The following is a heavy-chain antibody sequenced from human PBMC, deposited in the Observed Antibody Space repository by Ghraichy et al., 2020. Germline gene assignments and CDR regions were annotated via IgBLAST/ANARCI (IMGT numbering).Heavy chain of an antibody. D-gene: IGHD4-17*01. CDR2: IIPIFGTA. CDR1: GGTFSSYA. CDR3: ADLGAQDYGDYFVSYNWFDP. J-gene: IGHJ5*02. Sequence: SVKVSCKASGGTFSSYAISWVRQAPGQGLEWMGGIIPIFGTANYAQKFQGRVTITADESTSTAYMELSSLRSEDTAVYYCADLGAQDYGDYFVSYNWFDPWGQGTLVTVSS. V-gene: IGHV1-69*13.